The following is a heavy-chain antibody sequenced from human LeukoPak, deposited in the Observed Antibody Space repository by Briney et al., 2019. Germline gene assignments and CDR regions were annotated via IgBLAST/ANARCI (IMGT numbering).Heavy chain of an antibody. Sequence: SESLSLTCTVSGGSISSYDWRWIRQPPGKGLEWIGYIYYSGSTNYNPSLKSRGTISVNTSMKELSLQLISVTAADTTVYYCGRSGYSSSWYSPHCGQGTLVTVSS. D-gene: IGHD6-13*01. J-gene: IGHJ1*01. CDR1: GGSISSYD. CDR3: GRSGYSSSWYSPH. CDR2: IYYSGST. V-gene: IGHV4-59*12.